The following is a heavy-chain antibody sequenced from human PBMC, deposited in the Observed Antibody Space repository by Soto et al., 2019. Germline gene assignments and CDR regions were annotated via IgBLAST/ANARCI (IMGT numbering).Heavy chain of an antibody. Sequence: QITLKESGPTLVKPTQTLTLTCTFSGFSLSTSGVGVGWIRQPPGKALEWLGFIYWDEDKRYSPSLKSRLTITEDTSKIQVVPTMTNMDPVDTATYYCAHVFASLAPFDSWGQGTLVTVSA. CDR2: IYWDEDK. D-gene: IGHD3-10*02. CDR1: GFSLSTSGVG. CDR3: AHVFASLAPFDS. V-gene: IGHV2-5*02. J-gene: IGHJ4*02.